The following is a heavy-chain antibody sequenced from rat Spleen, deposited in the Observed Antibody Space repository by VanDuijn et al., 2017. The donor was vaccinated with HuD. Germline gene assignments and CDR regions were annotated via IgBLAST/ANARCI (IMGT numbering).Heavy chain of an antibody. V-gene: IGHV5-31*01. CDR1: GFTFNNYW. CDR2: ITNTGGYT. CDR3: TTGGSYSGDLNWFAY. D-gene: IGHD1-1*01. J-gene: IGHJ3*01. Sequence: EVQLVESGGGLVQPGRSLKLSCVASGFTFNNYWMTWIRQAPGKGLEWVASITNTGGYTYYPDSVKGRFTISRDNGKGTLYLQMNSLRSEDKATYYCTTGGSYSGDLNWFAYWGQGTLVTVSS.